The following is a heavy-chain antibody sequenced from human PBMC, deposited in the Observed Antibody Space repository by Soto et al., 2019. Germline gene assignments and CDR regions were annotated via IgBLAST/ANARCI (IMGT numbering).Heavy chain of an antibody. Sequence: GGSLRLCSAASGVPFTRYSMNWVRPAPGKGLEWVSSISSTTNYIYYGDSMKGRFTISRDNAKNSLYLEMNSLRAEDTAVYYCARESEDLTSNFDYWGQGTLVTVSS. CDR2: ISSTTNYI. V-gene: IGHV3-21*06. CDR3: ARESEDLTSNFDY. CDR1: GVPFTRYS. J-gene: IGHJ4*02.